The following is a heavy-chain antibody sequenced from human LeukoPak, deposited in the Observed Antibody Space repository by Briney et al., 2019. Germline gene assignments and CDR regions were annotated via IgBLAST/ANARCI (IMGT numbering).Heavy chain of an antibody. CDR1: GGTFGSYA. V-gene: IGHV1-69*05. CDR2: IIPIFGTA. CDR3: AKGARYCSSTSCYGQGGAFDI. J-gene: IGHJ3*02. D-gene: IGHD2-2*01. Sequence: ASVKVSCKASGGTFGSYAISWVRQAPGQGLEWMGGIIPIFGTANYAQKFQGRATITTDESTSTAYMELSSLRSEDTAVYYCAKGARYCSSTSCYGQGGAFDIWGQGTMVTVSS.